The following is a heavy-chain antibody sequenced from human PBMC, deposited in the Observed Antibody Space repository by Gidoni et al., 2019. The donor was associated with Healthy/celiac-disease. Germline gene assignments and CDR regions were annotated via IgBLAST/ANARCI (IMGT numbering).Heavy chain of an antibody. Sequence: QLQLQESGPGLVKPSETLSLTCTVPGGSISSSSYYLGWIRQPPGKGLEWIGSIYYSGSTYYNPSLKSRVTISVDTSKNQFSLKLSSVTAADTAVYYCAAEAHSSSWYPPNYYYYGMDVWGQGTTVTVSS. D-gene: IGHD6-13*01. CDR3: AAEAHSSSWYPPNYYYYGMDV. V-gene: IGHV4-39*07. CDR2: IYYSGST. J-gene: IGHJ6*02. CDR1: GGSISSSSYY.